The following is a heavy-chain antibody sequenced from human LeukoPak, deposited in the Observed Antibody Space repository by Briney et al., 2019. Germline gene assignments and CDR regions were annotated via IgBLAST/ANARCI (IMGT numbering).Heavy chain of an antibody. CDR2: ISSRSSTI. CDR1: GFTFSSYS. V-gene: IGHV3-48*04. Sequence: GGSLRLSCAASGFTFSSYSMNWVRQAPGKGLEWVSYISSRSSTIYYADSVKGRFTISRDNAKNSLYLQMNSLRAEDTAVYYCARDLGYCSSTSCYTGPLWFDPWGQGTLVTVSS. CDR3: ARDLGYCSSTSCYTGPLWFDP. D-gene: IGHD2-2*02. J-gene: IGHJ5*02.